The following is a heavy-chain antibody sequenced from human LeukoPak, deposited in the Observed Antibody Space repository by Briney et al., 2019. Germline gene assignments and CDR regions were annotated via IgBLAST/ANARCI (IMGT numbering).Heavy chain of an antibody. J-gene: IGHJ4*02. V-gene: IGHV1-18*01. D-gene: IGHD6-13*01. CDR2: ISAYNGNT. CDR1: GYTFTSYG. CDR3: ARDESSSSWLYY. Sequence: ASVKVSCKASGYTFTSYGISWVRQAPGQGLEWMGWISAYNGNTNYAQKPQGRVTMNTDTSTSTAYMELTSLRSDDTAVYYCARDESSSSWLYYWGQGTLVTVSS.